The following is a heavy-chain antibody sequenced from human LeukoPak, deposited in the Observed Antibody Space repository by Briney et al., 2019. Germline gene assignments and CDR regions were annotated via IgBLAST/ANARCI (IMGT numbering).Heavy chain of an antibody. D-gene: IGHD3-10*01. V-gene: IGHV5-51*01. CDR2: IYPGDSDT. CDR3: ARRGLVRGVIVYAFDI. Sequence: GESLKISCKGSGYSFTSYWIGWVRHMQGKGLEWMGIIYPGDSDTGYSPSFQGQVTISADKSISTAYLQWSSLKASDTAMYYCARRGLVRGVIVYAFDIWGQGTMVTVSS. J-gene: IGHJ3*02. CDR1: GYSFTSYW.